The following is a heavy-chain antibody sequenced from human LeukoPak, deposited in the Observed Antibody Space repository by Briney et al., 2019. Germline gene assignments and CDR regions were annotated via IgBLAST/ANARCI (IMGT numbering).Heavy chain of an antibody. V-gene: IGHV3-23*01. CDR1: GFTFSSYA. CDR3: ATSSTLIVVVPTAIRDY. D-gene: IGHD2-2*02. J-gene: IGHJ4*02. Sequence: GGSLRLSCSAYGFTFSSYAMSWVRQAPGEGLELDSTINSHVDSIYYADSVKGRFTISRSNSRNTLYLQMSTLRAEDTAVYYCATSSTLIVVVPTAIRDYWGQGTLVTVSS. CDR2: INSHVDSI.